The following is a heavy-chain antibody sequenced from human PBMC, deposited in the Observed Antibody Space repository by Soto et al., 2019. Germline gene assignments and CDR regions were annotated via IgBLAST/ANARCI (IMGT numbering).Heavy chain of an antibody. CDR3: ARGVVPAAGAAPHYFHYGVDV. CDR1: GDTFKKFA. Sequence: QVQLVQSGPEVKKPGSSVKVSCKTSGDTFKKFAISWVRQAPGQGPEWMGGIIPMFGTTKYTQKFQGRVTFTADKSTGTAYMELTSLMSEDTATYFCARGVVPAAGAAPHYFHYGVDVCGQGTTVTVSS. D-gene: IGHD2-2*01. V-gene: IGHV1-69*06. CDR2: IIPMFGTT. J-gene: IGHJ6*02.